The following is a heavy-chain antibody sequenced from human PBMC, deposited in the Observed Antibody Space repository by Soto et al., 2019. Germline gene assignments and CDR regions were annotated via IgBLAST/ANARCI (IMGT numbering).Heavy chain of an antibody. J-gene: IGHJ4*02. CDR1: GGTFSSYT. V-gene: IGHV1-69*02. CDR2: IIPILGIA. D-gene: IGHD6-13*01. CDR3: ASNTMIAAAADICDY. Sequence: QVQLVQSGAEVKKPGSSVKVSCKASGGTFSSYTISWVRQAPGQGLEWMGRIIPILGIANYAQNFQGRVTITGAKSTSPAHMQLSGLRSEDTAVYYCASNTMIAAAADICDYWGQGTLVTVSS.